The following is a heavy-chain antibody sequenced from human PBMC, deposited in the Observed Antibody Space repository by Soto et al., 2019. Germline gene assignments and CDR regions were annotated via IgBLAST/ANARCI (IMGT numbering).Heavy chain of an antibody. CDR3: ARVSSYYDSSGSDPFDY. J-gene: IGHJ4*02. D-gene: IGHD3-22*01. CDR2: IYYSGST. V-gene: IGHV4-59*01. CDR1: GGSISSYY. Sequence: SETLSLTCTVSGGSISSYYWSWIRQPPGKGLEWIGYIYYSGSTNYNPSLKSRVTISVDTSKNQFSLKLSSVTAADTAVYYCARVSSYYDSSGSDPFDYWGQGTLVTVSS.